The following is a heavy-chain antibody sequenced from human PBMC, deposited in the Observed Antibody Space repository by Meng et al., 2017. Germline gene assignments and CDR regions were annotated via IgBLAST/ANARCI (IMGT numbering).Heavy chain of an antibody. V-gene: IGHV7-4-1*02. CDR2: INTNAGNP. J-gene: IGHJ5*02. CDR3: ARLVAGTFGQLFDP. CDR1: GYTFTSYA. D-gene: IGHD2-15*01. Sequence: QDQLVQSESELYKPGTSMTCSCNASGYTFTSYAMNWVRQAPGQGLEWMGWINTNAGNPTYAQGFTGRFVFSLDTSVSTAYLQISSLKAEDTAVYYCARLVAGTFGQLFDPWGQGTLVTVSS.